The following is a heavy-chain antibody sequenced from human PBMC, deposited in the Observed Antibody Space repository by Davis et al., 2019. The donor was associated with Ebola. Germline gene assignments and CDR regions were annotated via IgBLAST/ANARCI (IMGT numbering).Heavy chain of an antibody. V-gene: IGHV3-7*01. CDR2: INEDGSEG. CDR3: AKVSDYSGYDHNV. CDR1: GFTFSSHL. Sequence: GESLKISCAASGFTFSSHLMSWVRQAPGKGLECVANINEDGSEGYYVDSVKGRFTISRDNAKNSLFLQMNSLKAEDTAVYYCAKVSDYSGYDHNVWGQGTLVTVSS. J-gene: IGHJ4*02. D-gene: IGHD5-12*01.